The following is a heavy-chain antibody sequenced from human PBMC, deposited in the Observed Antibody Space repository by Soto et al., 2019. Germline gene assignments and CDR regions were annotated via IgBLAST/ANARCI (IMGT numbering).Heavy chain of an antibody. CDR2: IYYSGST. CDR1: GGSISSGGYY. D-gene: IGHD1-26*01. J-gene: IGHJ3*02. CDR3: ARGAGGEHAFDI. Sequence: SETLSLTCTVSGGSISSGGYYWSWIRQHPGKGLEWIGYIYYSGSTYYNPSLKSRVTISVDTSKNQFSLKLSSVTAADTAVYYCARGAGGEHAFDIWGQGTMVTVSS. V-gene: IGHV4-31*03.